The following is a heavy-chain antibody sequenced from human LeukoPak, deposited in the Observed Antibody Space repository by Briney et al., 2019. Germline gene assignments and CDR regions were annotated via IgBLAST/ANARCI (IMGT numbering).Heavy chain of an antibody. J-gene: IGHJ4*02. V-gene: IGHV3-33*06. CDR3: AKAYRDSSGYYYDY. CDR1: GFTFSSYG. Sequence: GRSLRLSCAASGFTFSSYGMHWVRQAPGKGLEWVAVIWYDGSNKYYADSVKGRFTISRDNSKNTLYLQMNSLRAEDTAVYYCAKAYRDSSGYYYDYWGQGTLVTVSS. D-gene: IGHD3-22*01. CDR2: IWYDGSNK.